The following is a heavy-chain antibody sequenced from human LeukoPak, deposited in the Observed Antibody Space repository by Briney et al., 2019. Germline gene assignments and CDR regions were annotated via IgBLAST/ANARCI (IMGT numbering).Heavy chain of an antibody. Sequence: SETLSLTCTVSGGSISSGDYYWRWIRQPPGKGLEWIGYIYYSGSTYYNPSLKSRVTISVDTSKNQFSLKLSSVTAADTAVYYCARVAVAGTEVDHWGQGTLVTVSS. CDR2: IYYSGST. V-gene: IGHV4-30-4*01. D-gene: IGHD6-19*01. CDR3: ARVAVAGTEVDH. J-gene: IGHJ4*02. CDR1: GGSISSGDYY.